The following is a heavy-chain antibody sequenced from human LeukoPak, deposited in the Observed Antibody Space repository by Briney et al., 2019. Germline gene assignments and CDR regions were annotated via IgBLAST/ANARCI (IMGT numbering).Heavy chain of an antibody. J-gene: IGHJ3*02. CDR1: EFTFSSYW. CDR2: INSDGSST. CDR3: AGGSGYVDAFDI. D-gene: IGHD5-12*01. Sequence: GGSLRLSCAASEFTFSSYWMHWVRQAPGKGLVWVSRINSDGSSTSYADSVKGRFTISRDNAKNTLYLQMNSLRAEDTAVYYCAGGSGYVDAFDIWGQGTMVTVSS. V-gene: IGHV3-74*01.